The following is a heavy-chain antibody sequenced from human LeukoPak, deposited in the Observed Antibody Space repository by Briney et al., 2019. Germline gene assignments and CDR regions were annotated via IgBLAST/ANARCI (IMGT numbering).Heavy chain of an antibody. CDR1: GYTFTGYY. CDR3: ARDGPGGYSSSAGWFDP. CDR2: INPNSGGT. V-gene: IGHV1-2*02. D-gene: IGHD6-13*01. J-gene: IGHJ5*02. Sequence: ASVKVSCMASGYTFTGYYMHWVRQAAGQGLEWMGWINPNSGGTNYAQKCQGRVTMTRDTSISTAYMELSRLRSDDTAEYYSARDGPGGYSSSAGWFDPWGQGTLVTVSS.